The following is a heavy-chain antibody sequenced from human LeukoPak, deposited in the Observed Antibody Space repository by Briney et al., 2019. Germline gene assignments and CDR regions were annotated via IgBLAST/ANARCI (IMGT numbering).Heavy chain of an antibody. D-gene: IGHD6-19*01. CDR1: GGSITSNSYY. Sequence: SETLSLTCTVSGGSITSNSYYWGWIRQPPGKGLEWIGSITYSGSTYYNPSLKRRVTISIDTSKNQFSLKLSSVTAADTAAYYCARMGSGWYVGDYWGQGTLVTVSS. V-gene: IGHV4-39*07. J-gene: IGHJ4*02. CDR2: ITYSGST. CDR3: ARMGSGWYVGDY.